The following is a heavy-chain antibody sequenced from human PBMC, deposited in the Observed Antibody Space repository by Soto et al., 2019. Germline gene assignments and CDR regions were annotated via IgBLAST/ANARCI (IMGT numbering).Heavy chain of an antibody. V-gene: IGHV3-9*01. CDR2: AIWSSGTI. D-gene: IGHD3-10*01. CDR3: VNEIQSGGLDY. Sequence: EVQLVESGGGLVQPGKSLRVSCSGPGLRFDGASHWLRQPPGKALEWVCGAIWSSGTIGYADSVKGRFTISRDSAGNSIFLERNRLRADDTALYYCVNEIQSGGLDYWGQGTLVTVSS. CDR1: GLRFDGA. J-gene: IGHJ4*02.